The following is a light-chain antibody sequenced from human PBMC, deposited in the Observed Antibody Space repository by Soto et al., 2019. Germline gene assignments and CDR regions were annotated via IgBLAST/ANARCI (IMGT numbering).Light chain of an antibody. J-gene: IGLJ2*01. Sequence: QSVLTQPPSASGSPGQSVTISCTGTSSDVGGYGYVSWYQQHPGKAPKLMIYEVTKRASGVPGRFSGSKSGNTASLTVSGLQAEDEGDYFCSSYAGSNTDVVFGGGTKLTVL. V-gene: IGLV2-8*01. CDR2: EVT. CDR3: SSYAGSNTDVV. CDR1: SSDVGGYGY.